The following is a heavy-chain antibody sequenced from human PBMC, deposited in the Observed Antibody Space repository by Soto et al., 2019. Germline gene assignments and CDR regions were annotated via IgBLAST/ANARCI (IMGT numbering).Heavy chain of an antibody. V-gene: IGHV3-53*01. CDR2: LYTGGSA. D-gene: IGHD3-9*01. CDR3: ARSFNDWTTYFDY. Sequence: PGGSLRLSCAASGFSVTDHYMTWGRQAPGKGLEWVSVLYTGGSAYYGDSVKGRFTISRDSSTNTLYLQMNSLKVGDTAFYFCARSFNDWTTYFDYWSEGTLVTVSS. CDR1: GFSVTDHY. J-gene: IGHJ4*02.